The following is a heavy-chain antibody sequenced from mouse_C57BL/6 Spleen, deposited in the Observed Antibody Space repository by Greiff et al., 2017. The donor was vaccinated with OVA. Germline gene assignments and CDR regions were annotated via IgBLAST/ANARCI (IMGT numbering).Heavy chain of an antibody. CDR1: GYTFTDYE. CDR3: TRGYYGSRSY. D-gene: IGHD1-1*01. CDR2: IDPETGGT. V-gene: IGHV1-15*01. Sequence: VQLQQSGAELVRPGASVTLSCKASGYTFTDYEMHWVKQTPVHGLEWIGAIDPETGGTAYNQKFKGKAILTADKSSSTAYMELRSLTSEDSAVYYCTRGYYGSRSYWGQGTTLTVSS. J-gene: IGHJ2*01.